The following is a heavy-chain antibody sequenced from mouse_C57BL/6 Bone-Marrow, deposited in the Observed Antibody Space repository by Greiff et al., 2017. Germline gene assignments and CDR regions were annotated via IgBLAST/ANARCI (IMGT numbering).Heavy chain of an antibody. CDR3: VYYGNYNWYVDV. CDR1: GYTFTSYG. Sequence: VKLVESGAELARPGASVKLSCKASGYTFTSYGISWVKQRTGQGLEWIGEIYPRSGNTYYNEKFKGKATLTADKSSSTAYMELRSLTSEDSAVYFCVYYGNYNWYVDVWGTGTTVTVSS. V-gene: IGHV1-81*01. D-gene: IGHD2-1*01. CDR2: IYPRSGNT. J-gene: IGHJ1*03.